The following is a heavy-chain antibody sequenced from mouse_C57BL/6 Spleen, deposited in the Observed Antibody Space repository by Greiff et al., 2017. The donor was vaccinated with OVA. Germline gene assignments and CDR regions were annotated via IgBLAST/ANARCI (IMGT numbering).Heavy chain of an antibody. V-gene: IGHV5-17*01. CDR2: ISSGRSTI. J-gene: IGHJ4*01. D-gene: IGHD4-1*01. Sequence: EVKLVESGGGLVKPGGSLKLSCAASGFTFSDYGMHWVRQAPEKGLEWVAYISSGRSTIYYADTVKGRFTISRDNAKNTLFLQMTSLRSEDTAMYYCARLKLEGYAMDYWGQGTSGTVSS. CDR1: GFTFSDYG. CDR3: ARLKLEGYAMDY.